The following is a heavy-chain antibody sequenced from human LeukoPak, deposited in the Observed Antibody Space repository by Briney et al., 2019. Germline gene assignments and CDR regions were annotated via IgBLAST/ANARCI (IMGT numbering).Heavy chain of an antibody. CDR1: GFTFDDYG. CDR2: INWNGSST. J-gene: IGHJ4*02. D-gene: IGHD3-3*01. CDR3: ARGDARAVLRFLEWLLYRGGFDY. V-gene: IGHV3-20*04. Sequence: GGSLRLSCAASGFTFDDYGMSWVRQAPGKGLEWVSGINWNGSSTGYADSVKGRFTISRDNAKNSLYLQMNSLRAEDTALYYCARGDARAVLRFLEWLLYRGGFDYWGQGTLVTVSS.